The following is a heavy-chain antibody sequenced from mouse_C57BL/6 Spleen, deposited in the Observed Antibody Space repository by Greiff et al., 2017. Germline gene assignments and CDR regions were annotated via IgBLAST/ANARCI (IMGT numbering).Heavy chain of an antibody. CDR3: ARSSSFITTGAMDY. V-gene: IGHV1-52*01. J-gene: IGHJ4*01. Sequence: QVQLQQSGAELVRPGSSVKLSCKASGYTFTSYWLHWVKQRPIQGLEWIGNIDPSDSETHYNQKFKDKATLTVDKSSSTAYMQLSSLTSADSAVYYCARSSSFITTGAMDYWGQGTSVTGSS. CDR1: GYTFTSYW. D-gene: IGHD1-1*01. CDR2: IDPSDSET.